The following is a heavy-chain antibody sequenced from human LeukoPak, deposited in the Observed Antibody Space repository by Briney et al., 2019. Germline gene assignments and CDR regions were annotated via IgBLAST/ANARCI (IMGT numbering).Heavy chain of an antibody. CDR1: GFPFSSYW. J-gene: IGHJ4*02. CDR3: TRVGYIDEGIDY. V-gene: IGHV3-7*04. Sequence: GGSLRLSCVASGFPFSSYWMTWVRQAPGKGLEWAANIKQDGSKKSYVDSVKGRFTISRDNAKNSLYLQMNSLRAEDTAIYYCTRVGYIDEGIDYWGQGTLVTVSS. CDR2: IKQDGSKK. D-gene: IGHD5-24*01.